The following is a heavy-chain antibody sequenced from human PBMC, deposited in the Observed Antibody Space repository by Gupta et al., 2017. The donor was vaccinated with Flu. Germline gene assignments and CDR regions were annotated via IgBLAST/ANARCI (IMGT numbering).Heavy chain of an antibody. J-gene: IGHJ4*02. CDR2: FFSGGTA. CDR3: ARAFTATCYDRSRGQCGYYLDY. V-gene: IGHV4-4*07. D-gene: IGHD2-2*01. Sequence: IRRPAGKGLEWIGRFFSGGTADYNPSLQSRVTMSVDTSNNQFSLNLNSVTAADTAVYYCARAFTATCYDRSRGQCGYYLDYWGQGTLVTVSS.